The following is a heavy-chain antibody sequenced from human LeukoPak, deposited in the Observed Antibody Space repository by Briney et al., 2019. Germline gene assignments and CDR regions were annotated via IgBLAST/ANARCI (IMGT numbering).Heavy chain of an antibody. V-gene: IGHV3-23*01. CDR1: GFTFSSYS. J-gene: IGHJ4*02. Sequence: PGGSLRLSCAASGFTFSSYSMSWVRQAPGKGLGWVSAIRGSGGSTFYTDSVKGRFTISRDNSKNTLYLQMDSLRSGHTSLYYFVSRPGHCAYWGEGDLVTVSS. CDR3: VSRPGHCAY. CDR2: IRGSGGST.